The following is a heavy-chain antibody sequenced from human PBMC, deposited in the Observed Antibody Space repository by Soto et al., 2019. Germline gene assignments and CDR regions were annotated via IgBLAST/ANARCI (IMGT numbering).Heavy chain of an antibody. Sequence: QVQLQESGPGLVKPSETLSLTCTVSGGSISKYYWSWIRQPPGKRLDWIGYIDSSGIPNYNSSLKSRVTMSVEASKNQFSLRLIYVTAADTARYYCTREGVKAAAGAGWFDPWGQGTLVTVSS. J-gene: IGHJ5*02. CDR1: GGSISKYY. D-gene: IGHD6-13*01. CDR3: TREGVKAAAGAGWFDP. CDR2: IDSSGIP. V-gene: IGHV4-59*01.